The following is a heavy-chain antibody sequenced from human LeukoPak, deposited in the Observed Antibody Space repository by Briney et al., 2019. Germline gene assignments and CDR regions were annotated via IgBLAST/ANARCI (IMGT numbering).Heavy chain of an antibody. CDR1: GYTFTDYY. J-gene: IGHJ4*02. V-gene: IGHV1-2*02. D-gene: IGHD2-2*02. Sequence: ASVKVSCKASGYTFTDYYMHWVRQAPGQGLEWMGWINSNSGGTNYAQKFQGRVTMTRDTSISTAYMELSSLRSDDTAVYYCARGEYQLLYQLPDYWGQGTLVTVSS. CDR2: INSNSGGT. CDR3: ARGEYQLLYQLPDY.